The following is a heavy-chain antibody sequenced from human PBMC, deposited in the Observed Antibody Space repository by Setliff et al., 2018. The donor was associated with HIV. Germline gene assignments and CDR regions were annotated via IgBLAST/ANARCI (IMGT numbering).Heavy chain of an antibody. CDR1: GFTFSNTW. CDR3: TTALRWEPEHIGDY. J-gene: IGHJ4*02. Sequence: PWGSLRLSCAASGFTFSNTWMSWVRQAPGKGLEWVGRIKSKTDGGTTDYAAPVKVRFTISRDDSKNTLYLQMNSLKTEDTAVYYCTTALRWEPEHIGDYWGQGALVTVSS. D-gene: IGHD1-26*01. V-gene: IGHV3-15*01. CDR2: IKSKTDGGTT.